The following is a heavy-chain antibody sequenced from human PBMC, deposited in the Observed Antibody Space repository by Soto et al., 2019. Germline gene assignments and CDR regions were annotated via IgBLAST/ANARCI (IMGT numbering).Heavy chain of an antibody. CDR1: GFTFSSYA. Sequence: GGSLRLSCAASGFTFSSYAMSWVRQAPGKGLEWVSAISGSGGSTYYADSVKGRFTISRDNSKNTLYLQMNSLRAKDTAVYYCAILGYCSGGSCYGSYYYYGMDVWGQGTTVTVSS. V-gene: IGHV3-23*01. CDR2: ISGSGGST. CDR3: AILGYCSGGSCYGSYYYYGMDV. J-gene: IGHJ6*02. D-gene: IGHD2-15*01.